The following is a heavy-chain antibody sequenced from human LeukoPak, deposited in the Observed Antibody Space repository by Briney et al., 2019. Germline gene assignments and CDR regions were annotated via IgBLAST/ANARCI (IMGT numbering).Heavy chain of an antibody. J-gene: IGHJ4*02. V-gene: IGHV4-59*01. CDR2: IYYSGST. CDR1: GGSISSYY. Sequence: SETLSLTRTVSGGSISSYYWSWIRQPPGKGLEWIGYIYYSGSTNYNPSLKSRVTISVDTSKNQFSLKLSSVTAADTAVYYCARENGYNRLYYFDYWGQGTLVTVSS. CDR3: ARENGYNRLYYFDY. D-gene: IGHD5-24*01.